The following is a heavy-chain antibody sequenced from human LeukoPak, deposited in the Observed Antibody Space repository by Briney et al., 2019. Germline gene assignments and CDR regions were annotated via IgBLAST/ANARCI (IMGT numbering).Heavy chain of an antibody. D-gene: IGHD3-22*01. CDR1: GFTVSSNY. J-gene: IGHJ4*02. V-gene: IGHV3-66*01. Sequence: GGSLRLSCAASGFTVSSNYMSWVRQAPGKGLEWVSVIYSGGSTYYADSVKGRFTISRDNSKNTLYLQMNSLRAEDTAVYYCARGVVYYYDSSGYFPYYFDYWGQGTLVTVSS. CDR3: ARGVVYYYDSSGYFPYYFDY. CDR2: IYSGGST.